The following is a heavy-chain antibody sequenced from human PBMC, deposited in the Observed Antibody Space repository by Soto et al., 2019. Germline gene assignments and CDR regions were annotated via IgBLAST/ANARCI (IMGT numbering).Heavy chain of an antibody. D-gene: IGHD6-6*01. V-gene: IGHV4-61*08. J-gene: IGHJ5*02. CDR2: IYYSGNT. CDR1: GGSISNGAYY. Sequence: PSETLSLTCTVSGGSISNGAYYWSWIRKSPGKGLEWIGYIYYSGNTDYNPSLKSRVTISVDTSKNQFSLKLSSVTAADTAVYYCAREGQLVGSGWLDPWGQGTLVTVSS. CDR3: AREGQLVGSGWLDP.